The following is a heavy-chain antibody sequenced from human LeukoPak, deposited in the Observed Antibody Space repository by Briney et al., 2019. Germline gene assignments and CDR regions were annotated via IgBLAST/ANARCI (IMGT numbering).Heavy chain of an antibody. CDR1: GDSINDYY. V-gene: IGHV4-59*08. D-gene: IGHD4-17*01. CDR2: IHHTGAS. Sequence: PSETLSLTCSVSGDSINDYYWTWLRQPPGKGLEWIASIHHTGASTHNPSLESRVTISVDTSKNQFSLRVKSVTSADTAVYFCARLPVTLFTLGWFDPWGQGTLVTVSS. J-gene: IGHJ5*02. CDR3: ARLPVTLFTLGWFDP.